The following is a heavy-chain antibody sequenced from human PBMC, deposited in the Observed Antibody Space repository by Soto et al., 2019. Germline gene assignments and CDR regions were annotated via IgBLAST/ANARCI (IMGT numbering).Heavy chain of an antibody. CDR1: GYTLTSYA. J-gene: IGHJ4*02. Sequence: ASVKVSCKASGYTLTSYAMHWVRQAPGQRPEWMGWINAGNGNTKYSQKFQDRVTFTRDTSASTVYMEMSSLRYEDTAVYYCARNGYDYVRWGAVFDYWGQGTLVTVSS. V-gene: IGHV1-3*01. CDR2: INAGNGNT. CDR3: ARNGYDYVRWGAVFDY. D-gene: IGHD5-12*01.